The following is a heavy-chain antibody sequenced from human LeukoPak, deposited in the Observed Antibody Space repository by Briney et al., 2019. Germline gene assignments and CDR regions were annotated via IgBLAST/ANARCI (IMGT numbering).Heavy chain of an antibody. CDR1: GFTFSSYW. D-gene: IGHD3-9*01. CDR3: ARVKDTNDDITFQH. Sequence: GGSLRLSCSASGFTFSSYWMTWLRHAPGKGLQWLASIKQDRSQKRYVVSVKGRFHISRDNGKNSLDLQMNSLRDEDTAVYYCARVKDTNDDITFQHWGQGTLVTVSS. V-gene: IGHV3-7*01. J-gene: IGHJ1*01. CDR2: IKQDRSQK.